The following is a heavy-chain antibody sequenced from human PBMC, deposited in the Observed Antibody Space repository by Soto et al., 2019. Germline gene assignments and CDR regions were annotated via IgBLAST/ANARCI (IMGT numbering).Heavy chain of an antibody. CDR1: GGTFSSYA. CDR2: IIPIFGTA. Sequence: SVKVSCKASGGTFSSYAISWVRQAPGQGLEWMGGIIPIFGTANYAQKFQGRVTITADESTSTAYMELSSLRSEDTAVYYCARDAPISYGSGRYHYVTYFDYWGQGTLVNVSS. J-gene: IGHJ4*02. V-gene: IGHV1-69*13. CDR3: ARDAPISYGSGRYHYVTYFDY. D-gene: IGHD3-10*01.